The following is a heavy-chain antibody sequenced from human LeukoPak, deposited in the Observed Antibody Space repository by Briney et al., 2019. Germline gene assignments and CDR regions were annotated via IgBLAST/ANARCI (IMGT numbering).Heavy chain of an antibody. Sequence: GVSLKISCKGSGYSFTSFWIGWVRPMPGKRLEWMGIIYPGDSDTRYSPSFQGQFTISADKSISTAYLQWSSLKASDTAIYYCARLVGSGLPDYFDYWGQGTLVTVSS. CDR1: GYSFTSFW. J-gene: IGHJ4*02. CDR2: IYPGDSDT. V-gene: IGHV5-51*01. D-gene: IGHD2-15*01. CDR3: ARLVGSGLPDYFDY.